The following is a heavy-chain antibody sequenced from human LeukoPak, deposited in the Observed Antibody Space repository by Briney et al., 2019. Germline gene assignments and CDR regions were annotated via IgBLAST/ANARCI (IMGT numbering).Heavy chain of an antibody. CDR1: GGSISSSSYY. D-gene: IGHD4-17*01. CDR3: ARGVHDYGHEFDY. V-gene: IGHV4-39*07. CDR2: IYYSGST. J-gene: IGHJ4*02. Sequence: PSETLSLTCTVSGGSISSSSYYWGWIRQPPGKGLEWIGSIYYSGSTYYNPSLKSRVTISVDTSKNQFSLKLSSVTAADTAVYYCARGVHDYGHEFDYWGQGTLVTVST.